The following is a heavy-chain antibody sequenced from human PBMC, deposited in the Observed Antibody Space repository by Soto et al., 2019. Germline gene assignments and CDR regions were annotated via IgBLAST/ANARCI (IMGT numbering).Heavy chain of an antibody. J-gene: IGHJ4*02. CDR3: ARRDGYSFGLDY. CDR1: GYSFSTYW. V-gene: IGHV5-51*01. D-gene: IGHD5-18*01. CDR2: IYPGDSDT. Sequence: PGESLKISCKGSGYSFSTYWIGWVRQMPGKGLEWMGMIYPGDSDTRYSPSFQGQVTISADKSNSVAYLQLSSLKASDTAIYYCARRDGYSFGLDYWGQGTLVTVSS.